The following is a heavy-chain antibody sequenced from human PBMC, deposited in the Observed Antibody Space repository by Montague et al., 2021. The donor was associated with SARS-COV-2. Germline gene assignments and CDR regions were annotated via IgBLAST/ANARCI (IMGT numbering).Heavy chain of an antibody. CDR3: GSDTTAYFRFDY. V-gene: IGHV4-39*07. J-gene: IGHJ4*02. Sequence: SETLSLTCTVSVASIGRSTHYRIWIPQPPGKDLEWIGTIYYTGTTHYNPSLRSRITISLDTSKNQLSLRLTSVTAADTAFYYCGSDTTAYFRFDYWGRGTLVSVSS. CDR2: IYYTGTT. D-gene: IGHD3-9*01. CDR1: VASIGRSTHY.